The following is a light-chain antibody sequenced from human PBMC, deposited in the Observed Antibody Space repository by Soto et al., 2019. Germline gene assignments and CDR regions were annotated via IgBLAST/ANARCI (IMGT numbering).Light chain of an antibody. CDR2: AAS. CDR3: QEFDSAPLT. Sequence: DIQMTQSPSSLSASVGDRVTITCRASQGISSYLAWYQQKPGKVPKLLIFAASTLQSVVPSRFSGSGSGTDFTLTISSLQPEDVATYYCQEFDSAPLTFGGGTKVEIK. CDR1: QGISSY. J-gene: IGKJ4*01. V-gene: IGKV1-27*01.